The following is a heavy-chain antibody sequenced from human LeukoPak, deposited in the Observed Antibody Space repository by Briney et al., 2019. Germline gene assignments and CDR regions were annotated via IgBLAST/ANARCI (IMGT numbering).Heavy chain of an antibody. Sequence: GGTLRLSCAASGFTFRSYGMTWVRQAPGKGLEWVSGISGSGGSTYYADSVKGRVTISRDNSKNTLYLQMNSLRAEDTAVYYCARAKQASYAFDIWGQGTMVTVSS. J-gene: IGHJ3*02. D-gene: IGHD6-13*01. CDR1: GFTFRSYG. V-gene: IGHV3-23*01. CDR2: ISGSGGST. CDR3: ARAKQASYAFDI.